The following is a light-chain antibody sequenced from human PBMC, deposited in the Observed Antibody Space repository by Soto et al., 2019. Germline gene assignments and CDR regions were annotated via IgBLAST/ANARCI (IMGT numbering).Light chain of an antibody. CDR1: SRDVGGYNY. CDR2: EVS. J-gene: IGLJ1*01. CDR3: SSYAGSNNFDV. V-gene: IGLV2-8*01. Sequence: QSALTQPPSASGSPGQSVTISCTGTSRDVGGYNYVSWYQQHPDKAPKLMIYEVSKRPSGVPDRFSGSKSGNTASLTVSGLQAEDEADYYCSSYAGSNNFDVFGTGTKLTVL.